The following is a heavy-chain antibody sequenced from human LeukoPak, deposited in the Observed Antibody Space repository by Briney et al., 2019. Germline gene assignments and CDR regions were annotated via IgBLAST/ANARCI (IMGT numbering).Heavy chain of an antibody. Sequence: PSETLSLTCTVSGGSISSGSYYWSWIRQPAGKGLEWIGEINHSGSTNYNPSLKSRVTISVDTSKNQFSLKLSSVTAADTAVYYCARRGVYSSGWYPRPAPYYFDYWGQGTLVTVSS. CDR1: GGSISSGSYY. J-gene: IGHJ4*02. V-gene: IGHV4-61*10. CDR2: INHSGST. D-gene: IGHD6-19*01. CDR3: ARRGVYSSGWYPRPAPYYFDY.